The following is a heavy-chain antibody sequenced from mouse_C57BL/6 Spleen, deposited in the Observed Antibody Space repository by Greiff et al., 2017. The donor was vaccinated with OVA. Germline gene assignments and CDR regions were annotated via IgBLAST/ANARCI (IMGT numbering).Heavy chain of an antibody. CDR2: IYPRSGNT. J-gene: IGHJ4*01. D-gene: IGHD2-3*01. CDR1: GYTFTSYG. Sequence: QVQLQQSGAELARPGASVKLSCKASGYTFTSYGISWVKQRTGQGLEWIGEIYPRSGNTYYNEKFKGKATLTADKSSSTADMELRSLTSEDSAVYFCAREGIYDGPYYSMDYWGQGTSVTVSS. CDR3: AREGIYDGPYYSMDY. V-gene: IGHV1-81*01.